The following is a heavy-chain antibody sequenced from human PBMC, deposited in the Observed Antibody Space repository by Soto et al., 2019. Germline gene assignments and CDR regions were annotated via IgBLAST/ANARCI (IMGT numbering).Heavy chain of an antibody. V-gene: IGHV5-51*01. CDR3: ARHFPGYCSGGRCYYGMDV. Sequence: GESLKISRMGSGYKVSTWHNFTSYWIAWVRQMPGEGLEWMGIIYPGDSDTRYSPSFQGQVTISADKSISTAYLQWSSLKASDTAMYYCARHFPGYCSGGRCYYGMDVWGQGTTVTVSS. CDR2: IYPGDSDT. CDR1: GYKVSTWHNFTSYW. D-gene: IGHD2-15*01. J-gene: IGHJ6*02.